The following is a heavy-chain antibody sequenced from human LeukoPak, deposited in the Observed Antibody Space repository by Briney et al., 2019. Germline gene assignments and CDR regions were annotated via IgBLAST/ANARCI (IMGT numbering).Heavy chain of an antibody. CDR2: IYHSGNT. Sequence: SETLSLTCSVSAYSISSAYYWGWIRQPPGKGLEWIGSIYHSGNTYYNPSLKSRVTILVDMPKNQFSLKLSSVTAADTAVYYCARDRHYGSGSLNNWFDPWGQGTLVTVSS. CDR3: ARDRHYGSGSLNNWFDP. D-gene: IGHD3-10*01. V-gene: IGHV4-38-2*02. J-gene: IGHJ5*02. CDR1: AYSISSAYY.